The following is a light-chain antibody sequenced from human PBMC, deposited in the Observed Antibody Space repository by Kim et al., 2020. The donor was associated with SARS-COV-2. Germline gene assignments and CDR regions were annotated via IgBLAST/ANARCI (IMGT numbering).Light chain of an antibody. V-gene: IGKV1-5*03. J-gene: IGKJ1*01. CDR3: HQFNDYPWT. Sequence: DIQMTQSPSTLSASVGDRVTITCRASESISSRLAWYQQKSVKAPKLVIYKASTLESAVPSRFSGSGSGTEFTLTINSLQPDDFATYYCHQFNDYPWTFGQGTKVDIK. CDR1: ESISSR. CDR2: KAS.